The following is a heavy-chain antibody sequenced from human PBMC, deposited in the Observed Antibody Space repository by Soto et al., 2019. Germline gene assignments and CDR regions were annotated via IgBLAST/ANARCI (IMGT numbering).Heavy chain of an antibody. Sequence: QLQLQESGPGLVKPSETLSLTCTVSGGSVSNTTYYWGWVRQPPGKGLEWIGNIYYPGRTYYSPSLKSRVTISIDTSKNQFSLKLTSVTAADTAVYYCARDVLITVVRPARNPGANVWGKGTTVTVSS. V-gene: IGHV4-39*02. J-gene: IGHJ6*04. CDR2: IYYPGRT. D-gene: IGHD1-20*01. CDR1: GGSVSNTTYY. CDR3: ARDVLITVVRPARNPGANV.